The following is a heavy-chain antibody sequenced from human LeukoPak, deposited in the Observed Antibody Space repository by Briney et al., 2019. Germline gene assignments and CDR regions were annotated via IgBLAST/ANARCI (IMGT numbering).Heavy chain of an antibody. CDR1: GFTFSGYA. V-gene: IGHV3-30*02. Sequence: PGGSPRPSCAASGFTFSGYAMHLVRQAPGKGPGWVTVIQYDGSVITYADSVKGRFTISRDNSKNTLYLQMNSLRPEDTAIYYCAKLFESGTYNNFFHYWGQGTLVTVSS. CDR2: IQYDGSVI. D-gene: IGHD3-10*01. J-gene: IGHJ4*02. CDR3: AKLFESGTYNNFFHY.